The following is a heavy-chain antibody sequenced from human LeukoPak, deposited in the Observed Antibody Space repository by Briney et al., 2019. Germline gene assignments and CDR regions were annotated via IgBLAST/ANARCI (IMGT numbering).Heavy chain of an antibody. D-gene: IGHD6-6*01. CDR3: ATSSYSSSSS. CDR1: GLTFTNYW. J-gene: IGHJ5*02. V-gene: IGHV3-7*01. CDR2: INHDASEK. Sequence: GGSLRLSCTASGLTFTNYWMIWVRQAPGKGLGWVANINHDASEKYYVGSVEGRFTISRDNAKNSLFLQMNSLRAEDTGVYYCATSSYSSSSSWGQGTLVTVSS.